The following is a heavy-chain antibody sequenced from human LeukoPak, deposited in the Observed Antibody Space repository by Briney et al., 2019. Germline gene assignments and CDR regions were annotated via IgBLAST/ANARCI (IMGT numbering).Heavy chain of an antibody. J-gene: IGHJ4*02. CDR1: GFTFDDYA. D-gene: IGHD3-16*01. Sequence: PGGSLILSCAASGFTFDDYAMHWVRQVPGKGLEWGSGISWDSGSIGYADSVKGRFTISRDNTKNSLYLDMNSLRAEDTALDYCARDGYVWEWRFDYWGPGTLVTVSS. CDR2: ISWDSGSI. V-gene: IGHV3-9*01. CDR3: ARDGYVWEWRFDY.